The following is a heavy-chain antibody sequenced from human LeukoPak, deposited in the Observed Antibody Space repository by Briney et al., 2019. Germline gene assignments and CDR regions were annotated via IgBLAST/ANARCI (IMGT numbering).Heavy chain of an antibody. CDR1: GFTFSSYG. CDR2: IRNDGTSK. J-gene: IGHJ4*02. V-gene: IGHV3-30*02. CDR3: ARDSYSSGWYFGY. Sequence: SGGSLRLSCAASGFTFSSYGMHWVRQAPGKGLEWVAFIRNDGTSKYYADSVTGRFTISRDSSHNTLYLQMNSLRAEDTAMYYCARDSYSSGWYFGYWGQGTLVTVSS. D-gene: IGHD6-19*01.